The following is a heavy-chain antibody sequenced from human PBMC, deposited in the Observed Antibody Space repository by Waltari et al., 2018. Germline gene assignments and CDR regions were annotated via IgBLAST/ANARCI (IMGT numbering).Heavy chain of an antibody. Sequence: QVQLQQSGPGLVKPSETLSLTCTVSGYSISNVYYWGWIRQPPGKGLEWIGCIHHSGGAYYTPSLNSRVTISLETSKNQFSLELTSVAATDTAIYYCARQPIEGNLPDWFDPWGQGTLVTVSS. CDR3: ARQPIEGNLPDWFDP. D-gene: IGHD1-1*01. CDR2: IHHSGGA. V-gene: IGHV4-38-2*02. CDR1: GYSISNVYY. J-gene: IGHJ5*02.